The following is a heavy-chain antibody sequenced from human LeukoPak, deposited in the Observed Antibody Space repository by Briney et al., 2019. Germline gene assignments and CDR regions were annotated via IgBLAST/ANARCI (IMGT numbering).Heavy chain of an antibody. V-gene: IGHV4-34*01. J-gene: IGHJ4*02. CDR3: ARGPRSGGSGSYYYY. CDR1: GGSFSGYY. CDR2: INHSGST. D-gene: IGHD3-10*01. Sequence: SETLSLTCAVYGGSFSGYYWSWIRQPPGKGLEWIGEINHSGSTNQNPSLKSRVTISVDTSKNQFPLKLSSVTAADTAVYYCARGPRSGGSGSYYYYWGQGTLVTVSS.